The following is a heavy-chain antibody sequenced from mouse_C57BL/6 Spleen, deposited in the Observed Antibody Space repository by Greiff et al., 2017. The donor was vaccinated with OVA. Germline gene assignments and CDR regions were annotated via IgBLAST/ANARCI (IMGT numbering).Heavy chain of an antibody. V-gene: IGHV1-26*01. D-gene: IGHD3-2*02. CDR3: ARAGGQTAQATFDY. Sequence: EVQLQQSGPELVKPGASVKISCKASGYTFTDYYMNWVKQSHGKSLEWIGDINPNNGGTSYNQKFKGKATLTVDKSSSTAYMELRSLTSEDSAVYYCARAGGQTAQATFDYWGQGTTLTVSS. CDR1: GYTFTDYY. CDR2: INPNNGGT. J-gene: IGHJ2*01.